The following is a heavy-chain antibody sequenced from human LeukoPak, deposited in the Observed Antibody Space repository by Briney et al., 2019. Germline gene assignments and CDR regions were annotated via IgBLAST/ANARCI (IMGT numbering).Heavy chain of an antibody. CDR3: ARDFRHYYDSSGCYVY. V-gene: IGHV3-7*01. CDR2: IKQDGSEK. CDR1: GFTFSSYW. J-gene: IGHJ4*02. D-gene: IGHD3-22*01. Sequence: PGGSLRLSCAASGFTFSSYWMSWVRQAPGKGLEWVANIKQDGSEKYYVDSVKGRFTISRDNAKNSLYLQMNSLRAEDTAVYYCARDFRHYYDSSGCYVYWGQGTLVTVSS.